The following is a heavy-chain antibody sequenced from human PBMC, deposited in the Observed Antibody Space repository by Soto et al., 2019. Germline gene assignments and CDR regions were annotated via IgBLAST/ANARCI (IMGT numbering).Heavy chain of an antibody. D-gene: IGHD2-15*01. Sequence: QVQLVESGGGVVQPGRSLRLSCAASGFTFSSYAMHWVRQAPGKGLEWVAVISYDGSNKYYADSVKGRFTISRDNSKNTLYLQMNSLRAEDTAVYYCAREGCSGGSCYPRPFDYRGQGTLVTVSS. CDR3: AREGCSGGSCYPRPFDY. J-gene: IGHJ4*02. V-gene: IGHV3-30-3*01. CDR2: ISYDGSNK. CDR1: GFTFSSYA.